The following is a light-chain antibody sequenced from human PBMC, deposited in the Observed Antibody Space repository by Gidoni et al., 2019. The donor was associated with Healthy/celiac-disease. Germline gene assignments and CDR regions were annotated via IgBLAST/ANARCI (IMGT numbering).Light chain of an antibody. CDR3: QSYDSSLSGL. V-gene: IGLV1-40*01. J-gene: IGLJ2*01. Sequence: QSVLTQPPSASGAPGQRVTISCTGRSPNIGAGYDVHWSQQLPGTAPKLLIYGNSNRPSGVPDRFSGSKSGTSASLAITGLQAEDEADYYCQSYDSSLSGLFGGGTKLTVL. CDR1: SPNIGAGYD. CDR2: GNS.